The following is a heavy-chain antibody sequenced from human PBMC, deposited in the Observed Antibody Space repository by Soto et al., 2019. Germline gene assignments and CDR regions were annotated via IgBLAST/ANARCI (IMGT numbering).Heavy chain of an antibody. V-gene: IGHV3-23*01. CDR1: GFTFNNYA. CDR3: AVEGYSSSWTYN. CDR2: ISGSGSST. Sequence: GGSLRLSCAASGFTFNNYAMSWVRQAPGKGLEWVSAISGSGSSTFYGDSVKGRFTIARDNSKNTLYLQMNSLRAEDTAVYYCAVEGYSSSWTYNWGQGTLVTVSS. J-gene: IGHJ4*02. D-gene: IGHD6-13*01.